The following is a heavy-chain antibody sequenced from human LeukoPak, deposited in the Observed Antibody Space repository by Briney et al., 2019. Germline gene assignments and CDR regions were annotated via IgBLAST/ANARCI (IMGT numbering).Heavy chain of an antibody. CDR2: INPNSGGT. D-gene: IGHD2-15*01. J-gene: IGHJ4*02. V-gene: IGHV1-2*02. CDR3: ARASCPGSCYYFDY. CDR1: GYTFTGYY. Sequence: GASVKVSCKASGYTFTGYYMHWVRQAPGQGLEWTGWINPNSGGTNYAQKFQGRVTMTRDTSISTAYTELSRLRSDDTAVYYCARASCPGSCYYFDYWGQGTLVTVSS.